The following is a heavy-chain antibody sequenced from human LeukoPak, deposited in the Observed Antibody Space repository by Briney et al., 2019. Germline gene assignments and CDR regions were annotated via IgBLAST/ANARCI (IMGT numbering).Heavy chain of an antibody. CDR1: GYTFTGYY. J-gene: IGHJ5*02. V-gene: IGHV1-2*02. D-gene: IGHD2-2*01. CDR2: INPNSGGT. CDR3: ARDRSGLVVVPAAINWFDP. Sequence: ASVKVSCKASGYTFTGYYMHWVRQAPGQGLEWMGWINPNSGGTNYAQKFQGRVTITRDTSISTAYMELSRLRSDDTAVYYCARDRSGLVVVPAAINWFDPWGQGTLVTVSS.